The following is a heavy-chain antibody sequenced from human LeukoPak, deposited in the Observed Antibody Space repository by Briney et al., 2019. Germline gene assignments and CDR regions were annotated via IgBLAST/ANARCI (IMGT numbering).Heavy chain of an antibody. V-gene: IGHV5-51*01. Sequence: GESLKLYRKGSGYSCTSYWIGWVRQMPGKGLGWMGIIYPGDSDTTYSPSFQGQVTISADKSISTAYLQWSSLKASDTAMYYCARLRDYDRYCDRGARGTLVTVSS. CDR1: GYSCTSYW. CDR3: ARLRDYDRYCDR. CDR2: IYPGDSDT. D-gene: IGHD3-22*01. J-gene: IGHJ2*01.